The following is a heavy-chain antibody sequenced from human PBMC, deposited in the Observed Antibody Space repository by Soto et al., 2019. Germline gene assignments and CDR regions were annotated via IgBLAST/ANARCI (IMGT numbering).Heavy chain of an antibody. CDR1: GFTFSSYW. V-gene: IGHV3-7*01. D-gene: IGHD2-15*01. Sequence: GGSLRLSCAASGFTFSSYWMSWVRQAPGKGLKWVANIKQDGSEKYYVDSVKGRFTISRDNAKNSLYLQMNSLRAEDTAVYYCARVSHYYIPWGGSYYYYMNVWGKGTTVTVSS. CDR2: IKQDGSEK. J-gene: IGHJ6*03. CDR3: ARVSHYYIPWGGSYYYYMNV.